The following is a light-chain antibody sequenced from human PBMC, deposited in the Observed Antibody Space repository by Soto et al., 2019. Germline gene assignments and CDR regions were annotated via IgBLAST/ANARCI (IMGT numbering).Light chain of an antibody. Sequence: QSALTQPASVSGSPGQSITISCTGTSSDVGGYIYVSWYQQHPGKAPKLMIYDVTSRPSGVSYRFFGSKSGNTASLTISGLQAEDEADYYCSSYTTSSSYVLGTGTKVTVL. J-gene: IGLJ1*01. V-gene: IGLV2-14*01. CDR1: SSDVGGYIY. CDR2: DVT. CDR3: SSYTTSSSYV.